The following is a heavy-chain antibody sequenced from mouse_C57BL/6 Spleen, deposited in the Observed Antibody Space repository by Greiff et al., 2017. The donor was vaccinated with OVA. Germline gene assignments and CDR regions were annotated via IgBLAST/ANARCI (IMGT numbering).Heavy chain of an antibody. V-gene: IGHV1-18*01. Sequence: EVKLVESGPELVKPGASVKIPCKASGYTFTDYNMDWVKQSHGKSLEWIGDINPNNGGTIYNQKFKGKATLTVDKSSSTAYMELRSLTSEDTAVYYCARAYYSNPYYFDYWGQGTTLTVSS. CDR2: INPNNGGT. CDR3: ARAYYSNPYYFDY. D-gene: IGHD2-5*01. J-gene: IGHJ2*01. CDR1: GYTFTDYN.